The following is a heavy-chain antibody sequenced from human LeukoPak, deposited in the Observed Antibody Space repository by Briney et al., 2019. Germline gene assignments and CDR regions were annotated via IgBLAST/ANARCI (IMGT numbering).Heavy chain of an antibody. Sequence: SSETLSLTCIVSGGSISSISSNNYHWGWIRQPPGKGLEWIGSIYYSGSTYYNPSLKSRVTISVGTSKNQFSLKLSSVTAADTALYYCAREMGVVTAHGIDVWGQGTTVTVSS. J-gene: IGHJ6*02. CDR3: AREMGVVTAHGIDV. CDR1: GGSISSISSNNYH. V-gene: IGHV4-39*02. D-gene: IGHD4-23*01. CDR2: IYYSGST.